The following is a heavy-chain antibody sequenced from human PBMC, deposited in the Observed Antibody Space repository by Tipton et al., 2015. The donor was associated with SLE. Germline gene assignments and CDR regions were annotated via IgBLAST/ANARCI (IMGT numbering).Heavy chain of an antibody. D-gene: IGHD2-21*02. CDR3: TRTAVRYPLDY. CDR2: IRIEPYGGTT. CDR1: GFTFTIYA. J-gene: IGHJ4*02. Sequence: SLRLSCAASGFTFTIYAMSWVRQAPGKGLEWLGFIRIEPYGGTTEYAASVKGRFTISRDDLKRIAYLQMNSLKTEDTAVYYCTRTAVRYPLDYWGQGTLVTVSS. V-gene: IGHV3-49*04.